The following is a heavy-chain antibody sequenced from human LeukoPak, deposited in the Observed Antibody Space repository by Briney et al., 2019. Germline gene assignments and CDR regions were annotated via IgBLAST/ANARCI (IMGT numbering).Heavy chain of an antibody. CDR3: ARAGQLVRGGYYFDY. D-gene: IGHD6-6*01. CDR1: GFTFSSYA. J-gene: IGHJ4*02. V-gene: IGHV3-74*01. Sequence: GGSLRLSCAASGFTFSSYAMSWVRQAPGKGLVWVSRINSDGSSTSYADSVKGRFTISRDNAKNTLYLQMNSLRAEDTAVYYCARAGQLVRGGYYFDYWGQGTLVTVSS. CDR2: INSDGSST.